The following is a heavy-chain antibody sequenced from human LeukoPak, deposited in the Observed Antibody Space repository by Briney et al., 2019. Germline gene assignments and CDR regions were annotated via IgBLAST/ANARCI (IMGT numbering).Heavy chain of an antibody. Sequence: GGSLRLSCAASGFTFSSYSMNWVRQAPGMGLEWVSSISSSSSYIYYADSVKGRFTISRDNAKNSLYLQMNSLRAEDTAVYYCARGHVAAAGPYWGQGTLVTVSS. CDR1: GFTFSSYS. J-gene: IGHJ4*02. D-gene: IGHD6-13*01. CDR3: ARGHVAAAGPY. V-gene: IGHV3-21*01. CDR2: ISSSSSYI.